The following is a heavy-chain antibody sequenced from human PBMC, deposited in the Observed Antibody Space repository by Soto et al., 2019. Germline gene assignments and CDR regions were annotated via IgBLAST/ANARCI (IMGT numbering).Heavy chain of an antibody. CDR3: ARDEEHGRNCDLSY. V-gene: IGHV3-30*03. J-gene: IGHJ4*02. CDR1: GFNFNTYF. D-gene: IGHD2-21*01. CDR2: IFPNGRDK. Sequence: QVQLVQSGGGVVQPGRSLRLSCAASGFNFNTYFMHWVRQAPGKGLEWVAMIFPNGRDKEYADSVKGRFTISRDNSSNTMSMYTDSLRPEDTAVHYCARDEEHGRNCDLSYWGQGALVTVSS.